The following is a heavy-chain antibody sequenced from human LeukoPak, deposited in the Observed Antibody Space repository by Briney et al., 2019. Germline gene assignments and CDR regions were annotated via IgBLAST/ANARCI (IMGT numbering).Heavy chain of an antibody. D-gene: IGHD2-2*02. CDR1: GGSISSGGYY. CDR2: ICYSGST. CDR3: ASAYCTTTYCYIDY. Sequence: SQTLSLTCTVSGGSISSGGYYWNWIRQHPGKGLEWIGYICYSGSTCYNPSLQSRVTISVDTSKNQFSLKLRSVTAADTAVYYCASAYCTTTYCYIDYWGQGALVTVSS. J-gene: IGHJ4*02. V-gene: IGHV4-31*03.